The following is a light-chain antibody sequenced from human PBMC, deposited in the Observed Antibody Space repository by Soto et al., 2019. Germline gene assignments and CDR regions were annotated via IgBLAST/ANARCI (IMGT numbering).Light chain of an antibody. Sequence: ERVMTQSPATLAVSPGDRATLSCRASQSVEDDVAWYQQRPGQAPRLLISGATERATDVPARFSGSGSGTDFTLTINGLQSDDAAVYYCQQYNTWPRAVGGGTKVDSK. CDR1: QSVEDD. J-gene: IGKJ4*01. V-gene: IGKV3-15*01. CDR2: GAT. CDR3: QQYNTWPRA.